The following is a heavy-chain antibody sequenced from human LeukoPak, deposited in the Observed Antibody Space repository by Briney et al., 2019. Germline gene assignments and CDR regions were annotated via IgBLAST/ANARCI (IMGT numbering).Heavy chain of an antibody. CDR1: GGSFSGYY. V-gene: IGHV4-34*01. D-gene: IGHD1-26*01. CDR2: INHSGST. CDR3: ARSGSYYDVGRKYYFDY. Sequence: PSETLSLTCAVYGGSFSGYYWSWIRQPPGKGLEWIGEINHSGSTNYNPSLKSRVTIPVDTSKNQFSLKLSSVTAADTAVYYCARSGSYYDVGRKYYFDYWGQGTLVTVSS. J-gene: IGHJ4*02.